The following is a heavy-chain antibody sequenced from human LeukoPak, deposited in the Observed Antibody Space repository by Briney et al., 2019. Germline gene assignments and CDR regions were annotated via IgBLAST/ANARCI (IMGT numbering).Heavy chain of an antibody. J-gene: IGHJ6*03. CDR2: ISSSSSTI. CDR3: ARDKDEYSTAGAMDV. CDR1: GFTFSSYS. V-gene: IGHV3-48*01. D-gene: IGHD6-6*01. Sequence: AGGSLRLSCAASGFTFSSYSMNWVRQAPGKGLEWVSYISSSSSTIYYADSVKGRFTISRDNAKNSLYLQMNSLRAEDTAVYYCARDKDEYSTAGAMDVWGKGTTVTVSS.